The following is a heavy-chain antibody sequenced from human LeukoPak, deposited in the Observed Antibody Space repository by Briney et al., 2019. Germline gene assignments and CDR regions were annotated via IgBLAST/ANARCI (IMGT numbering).Heavy chain of an antibody. CDR1: GGTFTSYA. V-gene: IGHV1-69*06. CDR2: IIPIFGTA. Sequence: SVKVSCKASGGTFTSYAISWVRQAPGQGLEWMGGIIPIFGTANYAQKFQGRVTITADKSTSTAYMELRSLRSDDTAVYYCARLTSIAAAGNLDYWGQGTLVTVSS. CDR3: ARLTSIAAAGNLDY. D-gene: IGHD6-13*01. J-gene: IGHJ4*02.